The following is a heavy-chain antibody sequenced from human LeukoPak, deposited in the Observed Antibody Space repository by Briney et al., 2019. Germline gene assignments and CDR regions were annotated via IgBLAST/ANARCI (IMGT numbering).Heavy chain of an antibody. Sequence: SSETLSLTCTVSGGSISSYSYYWGWIRQPPGKGLEWIGIIYYSGSTYYNPSLKSRVTISVDTSKNQFSLKLSSVTAADTAVYYCARELIVVVPAATGWFDPWGQGTLVTVSS. CDR3: ARELIVVVPAATGWFDP. CDR1: GGSISSYSYY. CDR2: IYYSGST. J-gene: IGHJ5*02. D-gene: IGHD2-2*01. V-gene: IGHV4-39*07.